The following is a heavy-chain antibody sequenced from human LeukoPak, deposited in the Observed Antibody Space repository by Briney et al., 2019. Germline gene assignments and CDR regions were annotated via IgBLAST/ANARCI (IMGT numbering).Heavy chain of an antibody. CDR3: ARFASRDWSNFDY. V-gene: IGHV5-51*01. J-gene: IGHJ4*02. Sequence: GESLKISCKGSGYSFTSYWIGWVRQMPGKGLAWMGIIYPGDSDTRYSPSFQGQVTISADKSISTAYLQWSSLKASDTAMYYCARFASRDWSNFDYWGQGTLVTVSS. D-gene: IGHD3-9*01. CDR1: GYSFTSYW. CDR2: IYPGDSDT.